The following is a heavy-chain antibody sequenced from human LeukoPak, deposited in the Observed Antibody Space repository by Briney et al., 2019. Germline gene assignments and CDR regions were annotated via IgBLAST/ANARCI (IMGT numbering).Heavy chain of an antibody. CDR1: GFTFSDYG. D-gene: IGHD6-13*01. CDR2: IWYDGSNK. J-gene: IGHJ4*02. Sequence: GGSLRLSCATSGFTFSDYGMHWVRQAPGKGLEWVAVIWYDGSNKYYADSVKGRFTISRDNSKNTLYPQMNSLRAEDTAVYYCARRMAAAGTGGGDYWGQGTLVTVSS. V-gene: IGHV3-33*01. CDR3: ARRMAAAGTGGGDY.